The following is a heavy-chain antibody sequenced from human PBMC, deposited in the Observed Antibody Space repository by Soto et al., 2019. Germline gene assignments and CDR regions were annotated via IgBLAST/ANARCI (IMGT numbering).Heavy chain of an antibody. D-gene: IGHD3-10*01. CDR2: INPNSGGT. CDR1: GYTFTGYY. V-gene: IGHV1-2*02. Sequence: ASVKVSCKASGYTFTGYYMHWVRQAPGQGLEWMGWINPNSGGTNYAQKFQGRVTMTRDTSISTAYMELSRLRSDDTAVYYCAILLWFGEMGDWFDPWGQGTLVTVSS. CDR3: AILLWFGEMGDWFDP. J-gene: IGHJ5*02.